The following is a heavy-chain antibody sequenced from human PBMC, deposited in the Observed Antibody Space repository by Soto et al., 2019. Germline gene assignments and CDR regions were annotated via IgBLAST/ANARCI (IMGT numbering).Heavy chain of an antibody. J-gene: IGHJ6*02. Sequence: QVQLQESGPGLVKPSETLSLTCTVSGGSVSSGSYYWRWLRQPPGKGLEWIGYIYYSGSTNYNPSLKSRVTISVDTSKNQFSLKLSSVTAADTAVYYCARDSPTGNKYYCGMAVWGQGTKVTVSS. V-gene: IGHV4-61*01. CDR3: ARDSPTGNKYYCGMAV. CDR2: IYYSGST. CDR1: GGSVSSGSYY.